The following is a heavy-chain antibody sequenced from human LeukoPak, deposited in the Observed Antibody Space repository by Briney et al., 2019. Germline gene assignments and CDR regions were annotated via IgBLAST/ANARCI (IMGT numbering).Heavy chain of an antibody. CDR1: GFTFDDYG. CDR2: INWNGGST. V-gene: IGHV3-20*04. J-gene: IGHJ4*02. CDR3: ARGRPQLWLISANFDY. D-gene: IGHD5-18*01. Sequence: GGSLRLSCAASGFTFDDYGMSWVRQAPGKGLEWVSGINWNGGSTGYADSVKGRFTISRDNAKNSLYLQMNSLRAEDTAVYYCARGRPQLWLISANFDYWGQGTLVTVSS.